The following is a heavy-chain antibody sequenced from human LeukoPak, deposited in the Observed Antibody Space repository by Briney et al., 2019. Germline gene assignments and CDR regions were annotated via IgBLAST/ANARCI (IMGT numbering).Heavy chain of an antibody. CDR1: GGSFSGYY. CDR2: INHSGST. V-gene: IGHV4-34*01. Sequence: SETLSLTCAVYGGSFSGYYWSWIRQPPGKGLEWIGEINHSGSTNYNPSLKSRVTISVDTSENQFSLKLSSVTAADTAVYYCATNGYYCMDVWGKGTTVTVSS. CDR3: ATNGYYCMDV. D-gene: IGHD2-8*01. J-gene: IGHJ6*03.